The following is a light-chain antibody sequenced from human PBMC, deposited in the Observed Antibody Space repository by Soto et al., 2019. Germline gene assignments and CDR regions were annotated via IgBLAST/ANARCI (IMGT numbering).Light chain of an antibody. CDR2: EGS. CDR1: SSDVGSYNL. Sequence: HSALTQPASVSGSPGQSITISCTGTSSDVGSYNLVSWYQQHPGKAPKLMIYEGSKRPSGVSNRFSGSKSGNTASLTISGLQAEDEADYYCCSYAGSSTSFGTRTKLTVL. J-gene: IGLJ1*01. CDR3: CSYAGSSTS. V-gene: IGLV2-23*01.